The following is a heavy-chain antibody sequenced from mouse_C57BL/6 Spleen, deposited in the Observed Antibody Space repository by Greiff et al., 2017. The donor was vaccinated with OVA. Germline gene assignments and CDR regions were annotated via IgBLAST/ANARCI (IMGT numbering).Heavy chain of an antibody. J-gene: IGHJ3*01. V-gene: IGHV1-52*01. CDR3: AREGSGHTYQFAY. CDR1: GYTFTSYW. Sequence: QVQLQQPGAELVRPGSSVKLSCKASGYTFTSYWMHWVKQRPIQGLEWIGNIDPSDSETHYNKKFKDKATLTVDKSSSTAYMQLSSLTSEESAVYCCAREGSGHTYQFAYWGQGTLVTVSA. CDR2: IDPSDSET. D-gene: IGHD3-2*02.